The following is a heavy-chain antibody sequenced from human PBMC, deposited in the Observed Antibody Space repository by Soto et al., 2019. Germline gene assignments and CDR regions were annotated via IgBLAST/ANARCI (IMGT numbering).Heavy chain of an antibody. Sequence: QVQLVQSGLEVQKPGASVKVSCKASGHTFINYGITWVRQAPGQGLEWMGWISAYNGNINYAQKFQGRVNMTTDTSTSTAYMALSSLRSDDTAVYYCARVNTYYDILTGYYEGYFDLWGRGTPVIVSS. V-gene: IGHV1-18*01. CDR3: ARVNTYYDILTGYYEGYFDL. J-gene: IGHJ2*01. D-gene: IGHD3-9*01. CDR2: ISAYNGNI. CDR1: GHTFINYG.